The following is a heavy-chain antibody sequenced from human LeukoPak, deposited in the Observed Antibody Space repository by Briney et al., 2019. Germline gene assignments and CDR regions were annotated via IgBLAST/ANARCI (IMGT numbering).Heavy chain of an antibody. CDR2: ISNDGNNK. CDR3: AKDCYILTGYYPTSYFDY. Sequence: GRSLRLSCAASGFTFSSYGMHWVRQAPGKGLEWVAVISNDGNNKYYADSVKGRFTISRDNSKNTLYLQMHSLRAEDTAVSFCAKDCYILTGYYPTSYFDYWGQGTLVTVSS. CDR1: GFTFSSYG. J-gene: IGHJ4*02. D-gene: IGHD3-9*01. V-gene: IGHV3-30*18.